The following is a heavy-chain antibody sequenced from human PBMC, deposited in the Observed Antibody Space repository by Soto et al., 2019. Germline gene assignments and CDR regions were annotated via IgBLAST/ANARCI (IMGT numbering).Heavy chain of an antibody. J-gene: IGHJ1*01. Sequence: SLRLSCAASGFTFSSYWMSWVRQAPGKGLEWVANIKQDGSEKYYVDSVKGRFTISRDNAKNSLYLQMNSLRAEDMAVYYCARDPYTNSWPEYFHHWGQGTLVTVSS. CDR3: ARDPYTNSWPEYFHH. CDR1: GFTFSSYW. V-gene: IGHV3-7*03. CDR2: IKQDGSEK. D-gene: IGHD6-13*01.